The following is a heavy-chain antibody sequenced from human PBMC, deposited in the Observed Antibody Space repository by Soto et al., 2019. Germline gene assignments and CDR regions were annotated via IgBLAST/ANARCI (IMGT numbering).Heavy chain of an antibody. Sequence: PGGSLRLSCTASGFTFGDYAMSWFRQAPGKGLEWVGFIRSKAYGGTTEYAASVKGRFTISRDDSKSIAYLQMNSLKTEDTAVYYCTRALLKTYYDVLTGYPMIGYFQHWGQGTLVTVSS. J-gene: IGHJ1*01. CDR1: GFTFGDYA. D-gene: IGHD3-9*01. CDR2: IRSKAYGGTT. V-gene: IGHV3-49*03. CDR3: TRALLKTYYDVLTGYPMIGYFQH.